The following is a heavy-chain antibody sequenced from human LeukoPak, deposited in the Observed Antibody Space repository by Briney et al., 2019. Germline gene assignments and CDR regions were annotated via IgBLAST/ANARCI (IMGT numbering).Heavy chain of an antibody. V-gene: IGHV3-53*01. CDR3: ARDLYSSGWYGIY. D-gene: IGHD6-19*01. CDR2: LYSGGGT. J-gene: IGHJ4*02. CDR1: GFALSSNY. Sequence: GGSLRLSCAASGFALSSNYVGWVRQAPGKGLHWVSLLYSGGGTYYADSVKGRFTISRDTSKNTLYLQMNSLRADDTAVYYCARDLYSSGWYGIYWGQGTLVTVSS.